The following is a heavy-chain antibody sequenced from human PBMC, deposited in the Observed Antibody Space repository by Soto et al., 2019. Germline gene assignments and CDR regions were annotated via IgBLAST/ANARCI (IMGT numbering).Heavy chain of an antibody. CDR2: IKQDEGEK. CDR3: ARDKFSGTYYVRGITYYFDY. CDR1: GFAFNDYW. D-gene: IGHD1-26*01. V-gene: IGHV3-7*03. J-gene: IGHJ4*02. Sequence: EVQLVESGGGLVQPGGSLRLSCAASGFAFNDYWMGWVRRAPGKGLEWVANIKQDEGEKNYVDSVKGRFTISRDNAKNSLYLQMTSLTAEDTAVYFCARDKFSGTYYVRGITYYFDYWGQGALVTVSS.